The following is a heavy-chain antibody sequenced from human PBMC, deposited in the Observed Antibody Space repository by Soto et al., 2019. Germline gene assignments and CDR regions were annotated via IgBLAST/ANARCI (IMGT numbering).Heavy chain of an antibody. CDR3: TTDQAPPTYYDFWSGYSDRYGMDV. J-gene: IGHJ6*02. D-gene: IGHD3-3*01. CDR1: GFTFSNAW. CDR2: IKSKTDGGTT. Sequence: PGGSLRLSCAASGFTFSNAWMSWVRQAPGKGPEWVGRIKSKTDGGTTDYAAPVKGRFTISRDDSKNTLYLQMNSLKTEDTAVYYCTTDQAPPTYYDFWSGYSDRYGMDVWGQGTTVTVSS. V-gene: IGHV3-15*01.